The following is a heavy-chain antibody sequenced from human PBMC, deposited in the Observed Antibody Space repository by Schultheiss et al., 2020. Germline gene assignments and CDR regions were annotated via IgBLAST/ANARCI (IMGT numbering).Heavy chain of an antibody. V-gene: IGHV2-70*12. CDR2: IDWDDDK. D-gene: IGHD1-26*01. CDR1: GFSLSNARMG. J-gene: IGHJ4*02. Sequence: SGPTLVKPTQTLTLTCTFSGFSLSNARMGVSWIRQPPGKALEWLALIDWDDDKYYSTSLKTRLTITKDTSKNQVVLTMTNMAPVDTATYYCARIIASYSLLRRGYRFDYWGQGTQVTVSS. CDR3: ARIIASYSLLRRGYRFDY.